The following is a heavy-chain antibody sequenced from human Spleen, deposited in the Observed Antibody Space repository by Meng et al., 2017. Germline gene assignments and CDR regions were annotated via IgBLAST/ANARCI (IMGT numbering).Heavy chain of an antibody. CDR1: GGSFSDYY. Sequence: PLLTWGAGLLKPSETLSLTCVVSGGSFSDYYWSWIRQPPGKGLEWIGEINHSGSTNYNPSLESRATISVDTSQNNLSLKLSSVTAADSAVYYCARGPTTMAHDFDYWGQGTLVTVSS. J-gene: IGHJ4*02. V-gene: IGHV4-34*01. CDR3: ARGPTTMAHDFDY. D-gene: IGHD4-11*01. CDR2: INHSGST.